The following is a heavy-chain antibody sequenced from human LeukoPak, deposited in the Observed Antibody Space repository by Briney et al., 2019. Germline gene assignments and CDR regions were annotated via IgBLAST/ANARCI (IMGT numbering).Heavy chain of an antibody. CDR2: IYYSGST. CDR1: GGSISSYY. Sequence: SETLSLTCTVSGGSISSYYWSWIRQPPGKGLEWIGYIYYSGSTNYNPSLKSRVTISVDTSKNQFSLKLSSVTAADTAVYYCARRSGWYGRAYYFDYWGQGTLVTVSS. CDR3: ARRSGWYGRAYYFDY. J-gene: IGHJ4*02. V-gene: IGHV4-59*12. D-gene: IGHD6-19*01.